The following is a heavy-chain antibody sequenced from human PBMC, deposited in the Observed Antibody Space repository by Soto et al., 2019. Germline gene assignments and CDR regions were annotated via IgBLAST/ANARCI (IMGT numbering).Heavy chain of an antibody. CDR3: ARGGYSSSWYKIKWLDP. Sequence: PSETLSLTCTVSGGSISSGDYYWSWIRQPPGKGLEWIGYIYYSGSTYYNPSLKSRVTISVDTSKNQFSLKLSSVTAADTAVYYCARGGYSSSWYKIKWLDPWGQGTLVTVSS. V-gene: IGHV4-30-4*01. CDR2: IYYSGST. J-gene: IGHJ5*02. CDR1: GGSISSGDYY. D-gene: IGHD6-13*01.